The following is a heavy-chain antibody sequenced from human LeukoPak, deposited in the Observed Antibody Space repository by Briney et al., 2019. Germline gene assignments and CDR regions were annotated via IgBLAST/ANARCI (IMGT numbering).Heavy chain of an antibody. CDR2: IYDIGSP. D-gene: IGHD7-27*01. Sequence: KPSETLSLTCTVPGGCITSGGYFWGWIRQPPGKGLEWIGSIYDIGSPYYNPSLKSRVTISLDTSKNQLSLNLSSVTPADTAVYYCARGANWGSPDYWGQGTLVTVSS. CDR1: GGCITSGGYF. CDR3: ARGANWGSPDY. V-gene: IGHV4-39*02. J-gene: IGHJ4*02.